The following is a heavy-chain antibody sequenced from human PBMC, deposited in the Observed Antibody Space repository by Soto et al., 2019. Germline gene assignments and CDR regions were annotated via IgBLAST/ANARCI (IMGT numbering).Heavy chain of an antibody. J-gene: IGHJ4*02. Sequence: TSETLSLTCTVSGGSISSYYWSWIRQPPGKGLEWIGYIYYSGSTNYNPSLKSRVTISVDTSKNQFSLKLSSVTAADTPVYYCARSPYFDWLLNPYFDYWGQGTLVTVSS. V-gene: IGHV4-59*01. D-gene: IGHD3-9*01. CDR3: ARSPYFDWLLNPYFDY. CDR2: IYYSGST. CDR1: GGSISSYY.